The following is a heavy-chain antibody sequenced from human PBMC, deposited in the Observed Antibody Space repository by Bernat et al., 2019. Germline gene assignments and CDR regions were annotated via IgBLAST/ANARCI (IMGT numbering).Heavy chain of an antibody. V-gene: IGHV4-30-2*01. J-gene: IGHJ6*02. CDR1: GGSISSGGYS. D-gene: IGHD2-2*02. CDR2: IYHSGST. CDR3: ARGAPAAIPYYYYGMDV. Sequence: QVQLQQWGAGLLKPSETLSLTCAVSGGSISSGGYSWSWIRQPPGKGLEWIGYIYHSGSTYYNPSLKSRVTISVDRSKNQFSLNLSSVTAADTAVYYCARGAPAAIPYYYYGMDVWGQGTTVTVSS.